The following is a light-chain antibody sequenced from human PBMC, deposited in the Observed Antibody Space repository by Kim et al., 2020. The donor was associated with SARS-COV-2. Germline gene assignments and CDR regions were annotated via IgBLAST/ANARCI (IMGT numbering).Light chain of an antibody. CDR2: AAS. Sequence: AFVRNIVTLTCRASQGVRNELGWYPQKPGKAPKLLIYAASSLQSGVPSRFSGSGSGTDFTLTISSLQPEDFATYYCLHDYNYPRTFGQGTKVDIK. CDR1: QGVRNE. CDR3: LHDYNYPRT. V-gene: IGKV1-6*01. J-gene: IGKJ1*01.